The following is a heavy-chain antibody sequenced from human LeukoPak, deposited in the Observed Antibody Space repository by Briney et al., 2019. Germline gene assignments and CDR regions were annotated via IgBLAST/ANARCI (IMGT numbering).Heavy chain of an antibody. J-gene: IGHJ6*03. Sequence: SETLSLTCTVSGGSISSSSYYWGWIRQPPGKGLEWIGSIYYSRSTYYNPSLKSRVTISVDTSKNQFSLKLSSVTPADTAVYYCARTPPPGGYYYYYMDVWGKGTTVTVSS. CDR2: IYYSRST. CDR1: GGSISSSSYY. CDR3: ARTPPPGGYYYYYMDV. V-gene: IGHV4-39*01. D-gene: IGHD3-16*01.